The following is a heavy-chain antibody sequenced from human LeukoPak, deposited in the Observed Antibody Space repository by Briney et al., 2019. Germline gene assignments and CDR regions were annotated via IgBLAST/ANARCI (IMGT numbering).Heavy chain of an antibody. Sequence: GGSLRLSCAASGFTFSSYGMYWVRQAPGKGLEWVAVISYDGSKTYYADSVKGRFTISRDNSKNTLYLEMNSVRGEDTAVYYCGRDEIRLNILVVVDPDGFWGQGALVTVSS. CDR2: ISYDGSKT. D-gene: IGHD2-15*01. J-gene: IGHJ4*02. V-gene: IGHV3-30*03. CDR3: GRDEIRLNILVVVDPDGF. CDR1: GFTFSSYG.